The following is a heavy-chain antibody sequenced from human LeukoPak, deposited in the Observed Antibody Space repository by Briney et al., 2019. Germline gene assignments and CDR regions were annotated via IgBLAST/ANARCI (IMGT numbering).Heavy chain of an antibody. CDR3: AKDRPRAYNSGYDYSEVY. CDR1: GFTFSSYA. CDR2: ISGSGGST. D-gene: IGHD5-12*01. Sequence: GSLRLSCAASGFTFSSYAMSWVRQAPGKGQEWVSAISGSGGSTYYADSVKGRFTISRDNSKNTLYLQMNSLRAEDTAVYYCAKDRPRAYNSGYDYSEVYWGQGTLVTVSS. V-gene: IGHV3-23*01. J-gene: IGHJ4*02.